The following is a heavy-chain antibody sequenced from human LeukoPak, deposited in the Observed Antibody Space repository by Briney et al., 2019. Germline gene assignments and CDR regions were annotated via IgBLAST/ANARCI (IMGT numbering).Heavy chain of an antibody. Sequence: SETLSLTCAVYGESFSGYYWSWIRQPPGKGLEWIGEINHSGSTNYNPSLKSRVTISVDTSKNQFSLKLSSVTAADTAVYYCARHDLNAPFDYWGQGTLVTVSS. V-gene: IGHV4-34*01. CDR2: INHSGST. J-gene: IGHJ4*02. D-gene: IGHD1-1*01. CDR3: ARHDLNAPFDY. CDR1: GESFSGYY.